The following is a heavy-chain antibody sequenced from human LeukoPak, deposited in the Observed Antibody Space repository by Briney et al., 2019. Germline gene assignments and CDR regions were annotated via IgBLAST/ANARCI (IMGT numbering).Heavy chain of an antibody. CDR3: AELGITMIGGV. V-gene: IGHV3-20*04. CDR2: INWNGGST. Sequence: GGSLRLSCAASGFTFDDYAMSWVRQAPGKGLEWVSRINWNGGSTSYADSVKGRFTISRDNAKNSLHLQMNSLRAEDTAVYYCAELGITMIGGVWGKGTTVTISS. CDR1: GFTFDDYA. J-gene: IGHJ6*04. D-gene: IGHD3-10*02.